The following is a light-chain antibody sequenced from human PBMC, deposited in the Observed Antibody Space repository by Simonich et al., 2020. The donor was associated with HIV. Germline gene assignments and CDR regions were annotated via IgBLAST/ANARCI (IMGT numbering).Light chain of an antibody. J-gene: IGKJ1*01. V-gene: IGKV4-1*01. CDR2: WAS. CDR1: QSVLDRSNNKNY. CDR3: QQYYITPHT. Sequence: DIVMTQSPDSLAVSLGERATINCKSSQSVLDRSNNKNYLAWYQQKPGQPPNLLIYWASTRESGVPDRFSGSGSETDFTLTISSLQAEDVAVYYCQQYYITPHTFGQGTKVEIK.